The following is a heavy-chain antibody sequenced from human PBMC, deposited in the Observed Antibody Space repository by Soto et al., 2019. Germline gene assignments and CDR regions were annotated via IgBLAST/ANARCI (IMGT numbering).Heavy chain of an antibody. D-gene: IGHD3-10*01. V-gene: IGHV1-18*01. J-gene: IGHJ6*03. CDR1: GYSFTSHG. CDR2: ISGNSGDT. Sequence: QVQLVQSGAEVKKPGASVKVSCKASGYSFTSHGISWVRQAPGQGLEWMGWISGNSGDTNYAQKLQGIGTVTTDKSTSTAYIELRSLRSKDTAVYYCARMVRRSNLEYNHYRDVCGTGTTVTDSS. CDR3: ARMVRRSNLEYNHYRDV.